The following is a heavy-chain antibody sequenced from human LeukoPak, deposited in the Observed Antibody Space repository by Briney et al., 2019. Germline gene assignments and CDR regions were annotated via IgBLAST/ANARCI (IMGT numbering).Heavy chain of an antibody. J-gene: IGHJ4*02. Sequence: PGRSLRLSCAASGFNFRGFGMHWVRQAPGKGLEWVSSITASSNYIDYAASVKGRFTISRDNAKNSLHLQLSSLRVEDTAIYYCVRVDDSGYLWDYWGQGTLVTVSS. D-gene: IGHD3-22*01. CDR1: GFNFRGFG. CDR3: VRVDDSGYLWDY. CDR2: ITASSNYI. V-gene: IGHV3-21*06.